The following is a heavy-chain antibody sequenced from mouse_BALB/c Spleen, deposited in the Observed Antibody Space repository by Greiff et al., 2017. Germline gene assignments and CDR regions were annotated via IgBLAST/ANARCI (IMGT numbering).Heavy chain of an antibody. CDR3: TRWAHRHYYGSSAMDY. D-gene: IGHD1-1*01. CDR1: GYTFTSYW. V-gene: IGHV1-5*01. CDR2: IYPGNSDT. Sequence: EVQLQQSGTVLARPGASVKMSCKASGYTFTSYWMHWVKQRPGQGLEWIGAIYPGNSDTSYNQKFKGKAKLTAVTSTSTAYMELSSLTNEDSAVYYCTRWAHRHYYGSSAMDYWGQGTSVTVSS. J-gene: IGHJ4*01.